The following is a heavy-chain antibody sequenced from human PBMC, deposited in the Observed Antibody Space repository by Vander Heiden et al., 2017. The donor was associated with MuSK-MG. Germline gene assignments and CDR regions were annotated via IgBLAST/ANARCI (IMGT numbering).Heavy chain of an antibody. Sequence: QVQLVQSGAEVKKPGASVQVSCKASGSTFTSYDINWVRQATGQGLEWMGWMNPNSGNTGYAQKFQGRVTMTRNTSISTAYMELSSLRSEDTAVYYCATSRSGYYGLLGYWGQGTLVTVSS. D-gene: IGHD3-3*01. CDR3: ATSRSGYYGLLGY. CDR1: GSTFTSYD. CDR2: MNPNSGNT. V-gene: IGHV1-8*01. J-gene: IGHJ4*02.